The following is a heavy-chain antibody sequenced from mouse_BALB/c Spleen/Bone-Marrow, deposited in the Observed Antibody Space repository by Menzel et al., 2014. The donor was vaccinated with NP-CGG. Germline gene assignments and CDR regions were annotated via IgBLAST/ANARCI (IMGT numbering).Heavy chain of an antibody. V-gene: IGHV14-3*02. CDR3: AKYYYGNSLFAY. J-gene: IGHJ3*01. D-gene: IGHD1-1*01. CDR1: GFKIKDTY. Sequence: EVQLQQSGAELVKPGASVKLSCTASGFKIKDTYMHWVKQRPEQGLEWIGRIDPANGNTKYDQKFQGKATITADTSSNTAYLQLSSLTSEDTAAYYCAKYYYGNSLFAYWGQGTLVTVSA. CDR2: IDPANGNT.